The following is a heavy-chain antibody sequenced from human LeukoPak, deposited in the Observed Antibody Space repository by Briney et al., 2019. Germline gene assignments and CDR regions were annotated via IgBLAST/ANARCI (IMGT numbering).Heavy chain of an antibody. CDR3: ARVLQGEWFFDY. D-gene: IGHD3-3*01. Sequence: PGGSLRLSCAASGFTFSSYSMNWVRQAPGKGLEWVSSISSSSSYIYYADSVKGRFTISRDNAKNSLYLQMNSLRAEDTAVYYCARVLQGEWFFDYWGQGTLVTVSS. CDR2: ISSSSSYI. CDR1: GFTFSSYS. J-gene: IGHJ4*02. V-gene: IGHV3-21*01.